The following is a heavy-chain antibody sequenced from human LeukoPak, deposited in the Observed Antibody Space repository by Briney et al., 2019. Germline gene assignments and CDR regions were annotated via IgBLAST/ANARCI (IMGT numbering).Heavy chain of an antibody. CDR1: GGSVSTGSYY. CDR2: IYYSGST. D-gene: IGHD5-12*01. V-gene: IGHV4-61*01. CDR3: ARDLGGVATYYGMDV. J-gene: IGHJ6*04. Sequence: SETLSLTCSVSGGSVSTGSYYWSWIRQPPGKGLEWIGYIYYSGSTNSNPSLKSRVTISVDTSKNQFSPKLSSVTAADTAVYYCARDLGGVATYYGMDVWGKGTTVTVSS.